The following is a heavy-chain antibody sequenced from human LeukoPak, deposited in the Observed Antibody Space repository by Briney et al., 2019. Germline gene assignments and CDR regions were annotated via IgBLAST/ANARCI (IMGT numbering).Heavy chain of an antibody. CDR2: ISYDGSNK. CDR3: AKDIVGYCSGGSCYGLDY. V-gene: IGHV3-30*18. Sequence: GGSLRLSCAASGFTFSSYGMHWVRQAPGKGLEWVAVISYDGSNKYYADSVKGRSTISRDNSKNTLYLQMNSLRAEDTAVYYCAKDIVGYCSGGSCYGLDYWGQGTLVTVSS. J-gene: IGHJ4*02. CDR1: GFTFSSYG. D-gene: IGHD2-15*01.